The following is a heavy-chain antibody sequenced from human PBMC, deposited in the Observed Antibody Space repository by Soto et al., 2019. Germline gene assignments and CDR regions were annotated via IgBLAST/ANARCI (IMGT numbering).Heavy chain of an antibody. Sequence: QVQLVQSGAEVKKPGASVKVSCKASGYTFTSYGISWVRQAPGQGLEWMGWISTYNGNTKYAQKLHGRVTMTTFTSTSPVSVEMWGLRSDGTAVFYCAREMVRGVGSDYWGQGTLVTVAS. D-gene: IGHD3-10*01. CDR3: AREMVRGVGSDY. J-gene: IGHJ4*02. CDR1: GYTFTSYG. CDR2: ISTYNGNT. V-gene: IGHV1-18*01.